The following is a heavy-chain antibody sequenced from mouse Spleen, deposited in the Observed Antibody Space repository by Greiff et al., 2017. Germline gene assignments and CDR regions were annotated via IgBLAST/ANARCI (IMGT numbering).Heavy chain of an antibody. CDR3: ARRLRGDAMDY. V-gene: IGHV5-17*01. J-gene: IGHJ4*01. CDR2: ISSGSSTI. CDR1: GFTFSDYG. D-gene: IGHD1-2*01. Sequence: EVKLVESGGGLVKPGGSLKLSCAASGFTFSDYGMHWVRQAPEKGLEWVAYISSGSSTIYYADTVKGRFTISRDNAKNTLFLQMTSLRSEDTAMYYCARRLRGDAMDYWGRGTSVTVSS.